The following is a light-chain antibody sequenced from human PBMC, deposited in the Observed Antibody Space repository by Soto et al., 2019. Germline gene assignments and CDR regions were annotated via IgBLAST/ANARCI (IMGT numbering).Light chain of an antibody. J-gene: IGKJ1*01. CDR1: QSIVTD. CDR3: QQSYSTPPWT. V-gene: IGKV1-39*01. Sequence: DIQMTQSPSSLSAAVGDRVTITCRASQSIVTDLNWYLQKPGKAPKLLIYAASNLQSGVPSRFSGSGSGTDFTLTISSLQPEDFATYFFQQSYSTPPWTFGQGTKVELK. CDR2: AAS.